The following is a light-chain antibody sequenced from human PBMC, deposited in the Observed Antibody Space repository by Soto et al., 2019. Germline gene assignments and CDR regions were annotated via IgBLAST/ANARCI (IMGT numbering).Light chain of an antibody. CDR1: SSDVGGSDF. J-gene: IGLJ1*01. CDR2: DVT. CDR3: SSFTTTITYV. V-gene: IGLV2-14*01. Sequence: QSALTQPASVSGSPGQSITISCIGTSSDVGGSDFVSWYQQHPGQAPKLMIYDVTNRPSGVSNRFSGSKSGNTASLTISGLQADDEADYYCSSFTTTITYVFGTGTKLTVL.